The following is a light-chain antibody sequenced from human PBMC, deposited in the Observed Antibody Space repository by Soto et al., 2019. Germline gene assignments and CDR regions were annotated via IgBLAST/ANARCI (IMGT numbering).Light chain of an antibody. CDR2: DVS. CDR1: QSLSSW. Sequence: DIQMTQSPPTLSASVGDRVTITCRASQSLSSWLAWYQQRPGKAPNLLIYDVSSLESGVPSRFSGSGSGTEFTLTISSLQPDDFATYYCQQYTNYPWTFGQGTKVEIK. J-gene: IGKJ1*01. V-gene: IGKV1-5*01. CDR3: QQYTNYPWT.